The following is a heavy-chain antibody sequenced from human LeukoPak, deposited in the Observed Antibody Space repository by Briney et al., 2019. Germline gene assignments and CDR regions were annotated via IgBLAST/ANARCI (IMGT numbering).Heavy chain of an antibody. D-gene: IGHD2-15*01. V-gene: IGHV3-66*01. CDR2: IYSGGRT. J-gene: IGHJ3*02. CDR1: GFTVSSNY. Sequence: GGSLRLSCAGSGFTVSSNYMSWVRQAPGKGLGCVSIIYSGGRTHYADSVKGRFTISRDNSKNRLYLQMNSLGAEDTAVYYCARKEGWFTGAFDIWGQGTMVTVSS. CDR3: ARKEGWFTGAFDI.